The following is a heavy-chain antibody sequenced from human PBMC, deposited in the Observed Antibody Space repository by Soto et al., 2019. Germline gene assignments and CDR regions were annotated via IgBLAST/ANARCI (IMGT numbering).Heavy chain of an antibody. CDR2: IYYSGST. CDR3: ARVVKGDYTNDYYYYYYMDV. CDR1: GGSISSGGYY. D-gene: IGHD4-4*01. Sequence: QVQLQESGPGLVRPSQTLSLTCTVSGGSISSGGYYWSWIRQHPGKGLEWIGYIYYSGSTYYNPSLKSRVTISVDTSKNQFSLKLSSVTAADTAVYYCARVVKGDYTNDYYYYYYMDVWGKGTTVTVSS. J-gene: IGHJ6*03. V-gene: IGHV4-31*03.